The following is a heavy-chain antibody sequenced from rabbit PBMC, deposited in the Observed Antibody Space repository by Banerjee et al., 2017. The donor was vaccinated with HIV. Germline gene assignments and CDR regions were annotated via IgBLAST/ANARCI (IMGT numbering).Heavy chain of an antibody. Sequence: QSLEESGGGLVQPEGSLTLTCTASGFSFSSGYYMCWVRQAPGKGLELIACIYTSSGSTWYASWVNGRFTISRSTSLNTVDLKMTSLTAADTATYFCARGRGGYAGYGYAISPYFNLWGQGTLVTVS. CDR2: IYTSSGST. CDR1: GFSFSSGYY. D-gene: IGHD6-1*01. V-gene: IGHV1S43*01. CDR3: ARGRGGYAGYGYAISPYFNL. J-gene: IGHJ4*01.